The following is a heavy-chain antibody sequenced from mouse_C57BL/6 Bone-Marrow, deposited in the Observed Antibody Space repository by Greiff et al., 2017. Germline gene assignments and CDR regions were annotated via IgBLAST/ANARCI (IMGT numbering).Heavy chain of an antibody. CDR2: ISNGGGST. Sequence: EVKLVESGGGLVQPGGSLKLSCAASGFTFSDYYMYWVRQTPGKRLEWVAYISNGGGSTYYPDTVKGRFTISRDNAKNTLYLQMSRLKSEDTAMYYCARSYYSNYLDYWGQGTTLTVSS. V-gene: IGHV5-12*01. CDR3: ARSYYSNYLDY. J-gene: IGHJ2*01. CDR1: GFTFSDYY. D-gene: IGHD2-5*01.